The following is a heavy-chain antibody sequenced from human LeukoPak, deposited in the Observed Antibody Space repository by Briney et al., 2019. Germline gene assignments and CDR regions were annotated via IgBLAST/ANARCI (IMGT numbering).Heavy chain of an antibody. J-gene: IGHJ6*03. CDR2: IIHIFGTA. Sequence: GSSVKVSCKASGGTFSNYSISWVRQAPGQGLEWMGGIIHIFGTANYAQKSQGRVTITADESTSTAYMELSSLRSEDTAVYYCAREGYDFWSGYSGGRDYYYYMDVWGKGTTVTVSS. V-gene: IGHV1-69*01. D-gene: IGHD3-3*01. CDR3: AREGYDFWSGYSGGRDYYYYMDV. CDR1: GGTFSNYS.